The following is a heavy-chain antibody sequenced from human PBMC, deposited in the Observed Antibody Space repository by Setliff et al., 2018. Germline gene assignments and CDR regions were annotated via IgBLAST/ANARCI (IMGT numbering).Heavy chain of an antibody. Sequence: SETLSLTCAVSGGSISSGGYSWSWIRQPPGKGLEWIGYIYHSGSTYYNPSLKSRVTISVDRSKNQFSLKLSSVTAADTAVYYCARASGGVIAPYFDYWGQGTLVTVSS. V-gene: IGHV4-30-2*01. J-gene: IGHJ4*02. D-gene: IGHD3-16*02. CDR2: IYHSGST. CDR3: ARASGGVIAPYFDY. CDR1: GGSISSGGYS.